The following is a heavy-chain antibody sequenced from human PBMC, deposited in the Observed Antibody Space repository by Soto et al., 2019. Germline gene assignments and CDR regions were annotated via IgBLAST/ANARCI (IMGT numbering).Heavy chain of an antibody. V-gene: IGHV2-5*02. CDR3: ARIYSRTSRSVYKLPYWFAP. D-gene: IGHD6-13*01. J-gene: IGHJ5*02. Sequence: ITLKESGPTLVKPTQTLTLTCTFSGFSLSTSGVGVGWIRQPPGKALEWLALIYWDDDKRYSPSLKTRLTITKDTSKNQVVLTKTNMDPVDTATYYCARIYSRTSRSVYKLPYWFAPWGQGTLVTVSS. CDR2: IYWDDDK. CDR1: GFSLSTSGVG.